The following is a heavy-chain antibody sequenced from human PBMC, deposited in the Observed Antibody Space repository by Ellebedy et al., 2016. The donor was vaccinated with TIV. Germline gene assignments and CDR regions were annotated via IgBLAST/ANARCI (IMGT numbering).Heavy chain of an antibody. CDR1: GGSITSYY. D-gene: IGHD3-9*01. V-gene: IGHV4-59*01. Sequence: MPSETLSLTCTVSGGSITSYYWSRIRQPPGKGLEWIGYIYYGGSTNYNPSLKSRVTISVDTSKNQFSLKLSSVTAADTAVYFCARDSGKYDILRGSFYHYMDVWGKGTTVTVSS. CDR3: ARDSGKYDILRGSFYHYMDV. CDR2: IYYGGST. J-gene: IGHJ6*03.